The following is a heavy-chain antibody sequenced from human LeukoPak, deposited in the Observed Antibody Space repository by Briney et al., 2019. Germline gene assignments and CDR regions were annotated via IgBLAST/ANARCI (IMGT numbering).Heavy chain of an antibody. Sequence: GGSLRLSCAASGFTFSNYAMHWVRQAPGKGLECVALIWYDGSNEFYADSVKGRFTISRDNSKNTLYLQMKSLTAEDTAVYYSASLGGVSAILNRNWFDPWRQGTLVTVSS. D-gene: IGHD3-16*01. CDR2: IWYDGSNE. J-gene: IGHJ5*02. V-gene: IGHV3-33*01. CDR3: ASLGGVSAILNRNWFDP. CDR1: GFTFSNYA.